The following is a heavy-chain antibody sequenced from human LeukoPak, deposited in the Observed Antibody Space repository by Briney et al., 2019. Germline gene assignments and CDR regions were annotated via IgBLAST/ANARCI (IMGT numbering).Heavy chain of an antibody. Sequence: SQTLSLTCTGSGGSISSGDYYWSWIRQPPGKGLEWIGYIYYSGSTYYNPSLKSRVTISVDTSKNQFSLKLSSVTAADTAVYYCARGGNGSSGYYYARYWGQGTLVTVSS. J-gene: IGHJ4*02. CDR2: IYYSGST. CDR1: GGSISSGDYY. D-gene: IGHD3-22*01. V-gene: IGHV4-30-4*01. CDR3: ARGGNGSSGYYYARY.